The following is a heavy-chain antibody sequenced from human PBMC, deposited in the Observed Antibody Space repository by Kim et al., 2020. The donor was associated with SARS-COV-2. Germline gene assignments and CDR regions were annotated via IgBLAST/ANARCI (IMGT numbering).Heavy chain of an antibody. V-gene: IGHV4-39*01. CDR3: AKERGFWGGAF. D-gene: IGHD3-3*01. Sequence: SETLSLTCAVSDASITNTTYYCAWVRQPPGKGLEWIGSIYHAGSTSYSPSLKSRVTSSIDTAKNQFPLTLNSVTAADTAVYFCAKERGFWGGAFWGQGTL. J-gene: IGHJ4*02. CDR1: DASITNTTYY. CDR2: IYHAGST.